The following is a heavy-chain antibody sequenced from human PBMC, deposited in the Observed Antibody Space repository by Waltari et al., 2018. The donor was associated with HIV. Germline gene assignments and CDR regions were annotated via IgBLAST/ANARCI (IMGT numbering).Heavy chain of an antibody. CDR1: GFTFSTYA. CDR2: ISGSDGST. CDR3: AKDHPRNGSTWYRGGFDY. V-gene: IGHV3-23*01. J-gene: IGHJ4*02. Sequence: EVQLLESGGGLVQPGGSLRLSCAASGFTFSTYAMSWVRQAPGKGLGWVSRISGSDGSTYYADSVKGRFTISRDNSKNTLYLQMNSLTAEDTAVYYCAKDHPRNGSTWYRGGFDYWGQGTLVTVSS. D-gene: IGHD6-13*01.